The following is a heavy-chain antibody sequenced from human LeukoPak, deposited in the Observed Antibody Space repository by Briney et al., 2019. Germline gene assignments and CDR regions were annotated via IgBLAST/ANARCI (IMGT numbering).Heavy chain of an antibody. J-gene: IGHJ4*02. CDR2: ISSSSSYI. CDR1: GFTLSSYS. CDR3: ARSPQLDIVVVVAAIDY. D-gene: IGHD2-15*01. Sequence: GGSMRLSSAASGFTLSSYSMNWDRQAPGKGLGWVSSISSSSSYIYYADSVKGRFTISRDNAKNSLYLQMNSLRAEDTAVYYCARSPQLDIVVVVAAIDYWGQGTLVTVSS. V-gene: IGHV3-21*01.